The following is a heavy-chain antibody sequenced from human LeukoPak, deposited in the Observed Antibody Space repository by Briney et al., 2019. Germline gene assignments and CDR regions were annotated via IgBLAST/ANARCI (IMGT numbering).Heavy chain of an antibody. J-gene: IGHJ4*02. CDR2: ISAYNGNT. Sequence: ASVKVSCKASGYTFTIYGISWVRQAPGQGLEWMGWISAYNGNTNYAQKLQGRVTMTTDTSTSTAYMELRSLRSDDAAVYFCARERGYCSDSACYGSDYWGQGTLVTVSS. D-gene: IGHD2-2*01. CDR1: GYTFTIYG. V-gene: IGHV1-18*01. CDR3: ARERGYCSDSACYGSDY.